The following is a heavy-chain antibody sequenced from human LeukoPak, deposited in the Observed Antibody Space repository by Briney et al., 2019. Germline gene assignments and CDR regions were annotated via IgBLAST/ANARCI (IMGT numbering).Heavy chain of an antibody. CDR3: ARDRLDYDYVWGSYRPRGFDP. V-gene: IGHV1-2*02. CDR1: GYTFTGYY. D-gene: IGHD3-16*02. CDR2: INPNSGGT. Sequence: GASVKVSCKASGYTFTGYYMHWVRQAPGQGLEWMGWINPNSGGTNYAQKFQGRVTMTRDTSISTAYMELSRLRSDDTAVYYCARDRLDYDYVWGSYRPRGFDPWGQGTLVTVSS. J-gene: IGHJ5*02.